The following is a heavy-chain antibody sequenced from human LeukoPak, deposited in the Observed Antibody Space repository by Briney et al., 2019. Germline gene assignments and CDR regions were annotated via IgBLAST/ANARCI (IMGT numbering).Heavy chain of an antibody. Sequence: ASVKVSCRASGGTFSSYAISWVRQAPGQGLMWMGGIIPIFGTANYAQKFQGRVTIAADESKITAYMDLSSLRSEDTAVSYCASFTGNYYYYGMDVWGQGTTVTVSS. CDR3: ASFTGNYYYYGMDV. CDR1: GGTFSSYA. D-gene: IGHD4-11*01. V-gene: IGHV1-69*13. CDR2: IIPIFGTA. J-gene: IGHJ6*02.